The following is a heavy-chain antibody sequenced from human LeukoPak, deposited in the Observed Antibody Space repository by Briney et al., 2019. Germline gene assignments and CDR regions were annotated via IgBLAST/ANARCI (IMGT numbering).Heavy chain of an antibody. CDR1: GFTFSSYA. CDR2: ISGSGSTT. CDR3: AQDLAWGAFDH. Sequence: GGSLRLSCAASGFTFSSYAMNWVRQAPGKGLEWVSAISGSGSTTYYADSVKGRFTISRDDSKNALSLQMNSLRVEDTAVYYCAQDLAWGAFDHWGQGTLVTVSS. D-gene: IGHD7-27*01. J-gene: IGHJ4*02. V-gene: IGHV3-23*01.